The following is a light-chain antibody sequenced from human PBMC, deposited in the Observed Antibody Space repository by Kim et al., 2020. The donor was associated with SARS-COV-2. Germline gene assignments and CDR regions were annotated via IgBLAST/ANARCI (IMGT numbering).Light chain of an antibody. CDR2: EVS. Sequence: QSALTQPASVSGSLGQSINISCTGTTGDVGRYNLVSWYQQHPGKVPKVVIYEVSEGPSGVSNRFSGSKSGTTAFLTISGLQAEDEAEYFCCSYASLSSYVFGTGTKVTVL. CDR3: CSYASLSSYV. CDR1: TGDVGRYNL. V-gene: IGLV2-23*02. J-gene: IGLJ1*01.